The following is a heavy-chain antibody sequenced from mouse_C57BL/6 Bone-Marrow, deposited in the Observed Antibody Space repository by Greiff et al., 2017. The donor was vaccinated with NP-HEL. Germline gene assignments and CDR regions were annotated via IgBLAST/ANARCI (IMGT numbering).Heavy chain of an antibody. Sequence: EVQLQQSGAELVRPGASVKLSCTASGFTITDDYMHWVKQRPEQGLEWIGWIDPENGDTEYASKFMGKATITADTSSNTAYLQLSSLTSEDTAVYYGTSPFTVVAPDYAMDYWGQGTSVTVSS. CDR2: IDPENGDT. D-gene: IGHD1-1*01. V-gene: IGHV14-4*01. CDR3: TSPFTVVAPDYAMDY. CDR1: GFTITDDY. J-gene: IGHJ4*01.